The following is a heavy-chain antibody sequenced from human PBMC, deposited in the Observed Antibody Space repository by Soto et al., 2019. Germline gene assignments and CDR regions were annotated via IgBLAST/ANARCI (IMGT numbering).Heavy chain of an antibody. CDR3: ARMFFGPYCGGDCYSGWFDP. V-gene: IGHV1-69*13. Sequence: ASVKVSCKASGGTFSSYAISWVRQAPGQGLEWMGGIIPIFGTANYAQKFQGRVTITADESTSTAYMELSSLRSEDTAVYYCARMFFGPYCGGDCYSGWFDPWGQGTLVTVSS. CDR1: GGTFSSYA. CDR2: IIPIFGTA. D-gene: IGHD2-21*02. J-gene: IGHJ5*02.